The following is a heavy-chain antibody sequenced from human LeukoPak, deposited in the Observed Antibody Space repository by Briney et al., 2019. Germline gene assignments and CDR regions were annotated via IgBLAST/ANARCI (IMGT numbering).Heavy chain of an antibody. CDR1: GGTFSSYA. J-gene: IGHJ5*02. D-gene: IGHD3-16*01. V-gene: IGHV1-69*05. CDR3: ARDKEITGGWFDP. CDR2: IIPIFGTA. Sequence: SVKVSCKASGGTFSSYAISWVRQAPVQGLEWMGGIIPIFGTANYAQKFQGRVTITTDESTSTAYMELSSLRSEDTAVYYCARDKEITGGWFDPWGQGTLVTVSS.